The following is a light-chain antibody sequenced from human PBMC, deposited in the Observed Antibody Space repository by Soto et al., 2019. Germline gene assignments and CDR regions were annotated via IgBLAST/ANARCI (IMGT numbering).Light chain of an antibody. V-gene: IGKV1-5*03. CDR2: TAS. Sequence: DIQMTQSPSTLSASVGDRVTITGRASQNINTWLAWYQQKPGKAPNLLIYTASNLASGVPSRFSGSGSGTEFTLTISSLQPDDFATYYCQLYHPYPTWTFGQGTQVEL. CDR1: QNINTW. CDR3: QLYHPYPTWT. J-gene: IGKJ1*01.